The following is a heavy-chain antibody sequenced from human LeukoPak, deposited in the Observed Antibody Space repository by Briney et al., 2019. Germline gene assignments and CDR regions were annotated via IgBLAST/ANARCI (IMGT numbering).Heavy chain of an antibody. D-gene: IGHD3-16*01. Sequence: PGGSLRLSCFVSGFTFSGYEVCWVRQAPGKGLEWVSCISSSGGSPYYADSVEGRFTISRDNAKNSLFLQINSLRVEDTAIYYCVSGGGWQYLGDYWGQGTLVTVSS. J-gene: IGHJ4*02. CDR3: VSGGGWQYLGDY. V-gene: IGHV3-48*03. CDR1: GFTFSGYE. CDR2: ISSSGGSP.